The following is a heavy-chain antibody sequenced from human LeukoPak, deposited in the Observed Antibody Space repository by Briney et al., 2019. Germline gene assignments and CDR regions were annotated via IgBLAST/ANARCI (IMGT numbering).Heavy chain of an antibody. Sequence: GASVKVSCKASGYTFTNNFMHWVRQAPGQGLEWMGWINTNTGNPTYAQGFTGRFVFSLDTSVSTAYLQISSLKAEDTAVYYCARDVGGAAGTSDYWGQGTLVTVSS. V-gene: IGHV7-4-1*02. CDR1: GYTFTNNF. J-gene: IGHJ4*02. CDR3: ARDVGGAAGTSDY. CDR2: INTNTGNP. D-gene: IGHD6-13*01.